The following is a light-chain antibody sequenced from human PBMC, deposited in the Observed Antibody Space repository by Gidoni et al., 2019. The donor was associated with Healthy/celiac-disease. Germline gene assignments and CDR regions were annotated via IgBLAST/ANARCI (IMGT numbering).Light chain of an antibody. CDR2: SAY. CDR3: QQSYSTPFT. CDR1: QSISSY. J-gene: IGKJ3*01. V-gene: IGKV1-39*01. Sequence: DIQMPQSPSSLSASVGDRVTITCRASQSISSYLNWYQQKPGKAPKLLIYSAYSLQSGVPSRFSGSGAGTDVTLTISSLQPEDFVTYYCQQSYSTPFTFGPGTKVEIK.